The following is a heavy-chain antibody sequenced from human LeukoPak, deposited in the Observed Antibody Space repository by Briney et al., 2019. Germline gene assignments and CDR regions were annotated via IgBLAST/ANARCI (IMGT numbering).Heavy chain of an antibody. J-gene: IGHJ6*02. CDR2: IYHSGST. V-gene: IGHV4-59*01. D-gene: IGHD2-15*01. CDR1: GGSISSYY. CDR3: ARVGYCTGGSCYSDYFYAMDV. Sequence: PSETLSLTCTVSGGSISSYYWSWIRQPPGKGLEWIGYIYHSGSTNYNPSLKSRVTISVDTSKNRISLKVSSVTAVDTAVYFCARVGYCTGGSCYSDYFYAMDVWGQGTTVTVS.